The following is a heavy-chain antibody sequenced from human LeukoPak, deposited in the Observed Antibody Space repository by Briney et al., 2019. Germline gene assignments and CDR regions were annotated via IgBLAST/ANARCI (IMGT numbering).Heavy chain of an antibody. CDR1: GYSISSGYY. CDR2: IYTSGST. CDR3: AREHGDNEDY. D-gene: IGHD4-17*01. Sequence: SETLSLTCTVSGYSISSGYYWSWIRQPAGKGLEWIGRIYTSGSTNYNPSLKSRVTMSVDTSKNQFSLKLSSVTAADTAVYYCAREHGDNEDYWGQGTLVTVSS. J-gene: IGHJ4*02. V-gene: IGHV4-4*07.